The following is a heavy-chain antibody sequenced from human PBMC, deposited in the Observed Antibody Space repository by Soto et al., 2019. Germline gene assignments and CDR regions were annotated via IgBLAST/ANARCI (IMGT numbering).Heavy chain of an antibody. V-gene: IGHV3-33*01. D-gene: IGHD3-10*01. CDR1: GFAFHRYG. CDR2: IWDDGTTK. Sequence: QVQLVESGGGVVQPGRSLRLSCAASGFAFHRYGIHWVRQAPSQRLEWVADIWDDGTTKYYADSVKGRFTVSRDDSENTVYLQMDSLRAGATAVYYCARDGSGGDWRFFDYWGQGTLVTVSS. CDR3: ARDGSGGDWRFFDY. J-gene: IGHJ4*02.